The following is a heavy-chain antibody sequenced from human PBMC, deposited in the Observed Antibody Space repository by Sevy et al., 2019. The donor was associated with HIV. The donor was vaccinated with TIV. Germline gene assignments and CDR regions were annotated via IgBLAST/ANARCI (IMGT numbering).Heavy chain of an antibody. V-gene: IGHV3-30-3*01. J-gene: IGHJ4*02. CDR1: GFTFRTYA. CDR3: ARGPEWELTSFLSH. Sequence: GESLKISCAASGFTFRTYAFHWVHQTPGRGLEWIGLISSNGDNAFYANSVRGRFTISRDNSMNTLYLQMTSLTPDDTAVYYCARGPEWELTSFLSHWGQGTLVTVSS. CDR2: ISSNGDNA. D-gene: IGHD1-26*01.